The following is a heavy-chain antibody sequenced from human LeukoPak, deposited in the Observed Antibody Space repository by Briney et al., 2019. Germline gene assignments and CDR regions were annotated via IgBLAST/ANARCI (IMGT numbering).Heavy chain of an antibody. CDR2: IYYSGST. V-gene: IGHV4-39*01. J-gene: IGHJ1*01. CDR1: GGSISSSSYY. Sequence: ASETLSLTCTVSGGSISSSSYYWGWIRHPPGKGLEWIGSIYYSGSTYYNPSLKSRVTISVDTSKNQFSLKLSSVTAADTAVYYCARHIGYKTYFQHWGQGTLVTVSS. D-gene: IGHD2-2*02. CDR3: ARHIGYKTYFQH.